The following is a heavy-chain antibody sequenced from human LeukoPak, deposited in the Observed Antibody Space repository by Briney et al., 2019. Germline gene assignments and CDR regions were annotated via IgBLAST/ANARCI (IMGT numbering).Heavy chain of an antibody. Sequence: PSQTLSFTCSVFGDSISSRDYYWSWIRQPPGKGLEWIGYIYYSGSTSYNPSLKSRVTISVDTSKNQFSLRLSSVTAADTAVYYCSTDSGRSYFYFDFWGQGTLVTVSS. V-gene: IGHV4-30-4*08. CDR3: STDSGRSYFYFDF. D-gene: IGHD3-10*01. J-gene: IGHJ4*02. CDR1: GDSISSRDYY. CDR2: IYYSGST.